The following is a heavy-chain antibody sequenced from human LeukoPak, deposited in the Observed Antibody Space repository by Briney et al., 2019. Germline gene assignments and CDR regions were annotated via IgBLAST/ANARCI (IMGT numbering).Heavy chain of an antibody. D-gene: IGHD3-9*01. CDR1: GFTFSNYA. CDR3: AKWGDYDVLTGYYVSDY. Sequence: SGASLRLSCAASGFTFSNYAMSWVRQAPGKGLEWVSAITGGGSGIYYADSMKSRFTISRDNSKNTLYLQINSLRAEDTAVYYCAKWGDYDVLTGYYVSDYWGQGTLVTVS. J-gene: IGHJ4*02. CDR2: ITGGGSGI. V-gene: IGHV3-23*01.